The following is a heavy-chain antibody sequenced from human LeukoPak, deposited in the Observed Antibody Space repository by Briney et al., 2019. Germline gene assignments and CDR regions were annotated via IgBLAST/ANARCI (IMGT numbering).Heavy chain of an antibody. Sequence: SETLSLTCAVYGGSFSGYYWSWIRQPPGKGLEWIGETNHSGSTNYNPSLKSRVTISVDTSKNQFSLKLGSVTAADTAVYYCARSSLVTARGSLFQHWGQGTLVTVSS. J-gene: IGHJ1*01. V-gene: IGHV4-34*01. D-gene: IGHD2-21*02. CDR2: TNHSGST. CDR3: ARSSLVTARGSLFQH. CDR1: GGSFSGYY.